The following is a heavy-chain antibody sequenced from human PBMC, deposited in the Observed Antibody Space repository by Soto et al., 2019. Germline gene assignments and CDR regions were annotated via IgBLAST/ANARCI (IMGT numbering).Heavy chain of an antibody. CDR3: AREIAVAGTHYFDY. CDR1: GGSISNYY. CDR2: IYYSGSI. V-gene: IGHV4-59*01. J-gene: IGHJ4*02. D-gene: IGHD6-19*01. Sequence: SETLSLTCTVSGGSISNYYWSWIRQPPGKGLEWIGYIYYSGSINYNPSLKSRVTISEDTSKNQSSLKMSSVTAADTAVYYCAREIAVAGTHYFDYWGQGTLVTVSS.